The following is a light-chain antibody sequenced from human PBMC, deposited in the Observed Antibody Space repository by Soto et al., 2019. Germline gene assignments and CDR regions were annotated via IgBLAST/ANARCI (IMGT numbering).Light chain of an antibody. J-gene: IGLJ1*01. V-gene: IGLV2-14*01. CDR1: SSDVGGYNY. CDR2: DVS. CDR3: SSYTTSSTYD. Sequence: QPVLTQPASVSGSPGQSIAMPCTGTSSDVGGYNYVSWYQQHPGKAPKLMIYDVSNRPSGVSNRFSGSKSGNTASPTISGLQAEDEADYYCSSYTTSSTYDFGTGTKVTVL.